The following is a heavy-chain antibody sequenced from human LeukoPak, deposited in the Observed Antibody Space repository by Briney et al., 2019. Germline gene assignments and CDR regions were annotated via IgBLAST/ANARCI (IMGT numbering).Heavy chain of an antibody. CDR2: IYTSGST. D-gene: IGHD6-19*01. CDR3: AREGPLGVAGNPVDY. Sequence: PSETLSLTCTVSGGPISSYYWSWIRQPAGKGLEWIGRIYTSGSTNYNPSLKSRVTMSVDTSKNQFSLKLSSVTAADTAVYYCAREGPLGVAGNPVDYWGQGTLVTVSS. V-gene: IGHV4-4*07. J-gene: IGHJ4*02. CDR1: GGPISSYY.